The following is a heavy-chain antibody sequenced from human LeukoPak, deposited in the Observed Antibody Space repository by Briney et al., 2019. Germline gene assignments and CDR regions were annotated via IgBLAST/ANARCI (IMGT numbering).Heavy chain of an antibody. CDR1: SGSISSNNYY. CDR2: VSYSGST. J-gene: IGHJ5*02. D-gene: IGHD3-3*01. V-gene: IGHV4-39*01. Sequence: NPSETLSLTCTVSSGSISSNNYYWGWVRQPPGKGPEWIGSVSYSGSTYYNPSLRSRVTISVDTSKNQFSLKVRSVTVADTAFYYCASQSGYYKNCFDPRGQGTLVTASS. CDR3: ASQSGYYKNCFDP.